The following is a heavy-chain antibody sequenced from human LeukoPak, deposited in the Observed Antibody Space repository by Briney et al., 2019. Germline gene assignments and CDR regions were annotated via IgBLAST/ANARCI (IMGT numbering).Heavy chain of an antibody. J-gene: IGHJ4*02. CDR2: INPNSGGT. CDR1: GYTFTGYY. Sequence: ASVKVSCKASGYTFTGYYMHWVRQAPGQGLEWMGWINPNSGGTNCAQKFQGRVTMTRDTSISTAYMELSRLRSDDTAVYYCAVETDYYDSSGYLDYWGQGTLVTVSS. D-gene: IGHD3-22*01. V-gene: IGHV1-2*02. CDR3: AVETDYYDSSGYLDY.